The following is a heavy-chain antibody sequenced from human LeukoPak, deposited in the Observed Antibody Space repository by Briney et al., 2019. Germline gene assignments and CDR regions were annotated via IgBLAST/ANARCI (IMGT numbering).Heavy chain of an antibody. V-gene: IGHV4-39*07. D-gene: IGHD6-19*01. CDR3: ARDVAGYYSF. CDR2: IKYSGTT. J-gene: IGHJ4*02. CDR1: GDSISSSTYY. Sequence: SETLSLTCTVSGDSISSSTYYWAWIRQPPGKRPEWIASIKYSGTTYYNLFLKSRVTISIDTSKNQFSLKLNSVTAADTAVYFCARDVAGYYSFWGQGTLVTVSS.